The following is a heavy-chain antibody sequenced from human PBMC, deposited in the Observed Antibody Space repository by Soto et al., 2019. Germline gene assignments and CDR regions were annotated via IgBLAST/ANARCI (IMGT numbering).Heavy chain of an antibody. CDR3: ARDRNYYDSSGYYYSYGMDV. D-gene: IGHD3-22*01. J-gene: IGHJ6*02. V-gene: IGHV4-30-4*01. Sequence: SETLSLTCTVSGGSISSGDYYWSWIRQPPGKGLEWIGYIYYSGSTYYNPSLKGRVTISVDTSKNQFSLKLSSVTAADTAVYYCARDRNYYDSSGYYYSYGMDVWGQGTTVTVSS. CDR1: GGSISSGDYY. CDR2: IYYSGST.